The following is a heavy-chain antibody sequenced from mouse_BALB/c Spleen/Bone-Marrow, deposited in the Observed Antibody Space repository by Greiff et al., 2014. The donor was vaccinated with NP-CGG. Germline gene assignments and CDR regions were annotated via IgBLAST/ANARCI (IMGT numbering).Heavy chain of an antibody. CDR2: IYPGDGDT. V-gene: IGHV1-87*01. CDR3: ARYYYGSSYEYFDV. Sequence: QVQLQQSGAELARPGASVKLSCKASGYTFTSYWMQWVKQRPGQGLKWIGAIYPGDGDTRYTQKFKGKATLTADKSSSTAYMQLSSLASEDSAVYYCARYYYGSSYEYFDVWGAGTTVTVSS. CDR1: GYTFTSYW. J-gene: IGHJ1*01. D-gene: IGHD1-1*01.